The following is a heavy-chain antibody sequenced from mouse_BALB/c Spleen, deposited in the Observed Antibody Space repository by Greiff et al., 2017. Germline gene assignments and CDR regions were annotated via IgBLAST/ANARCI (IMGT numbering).Heavy chain of an antibody. CDR1: GYTFTSYY. Sequence: VQLQQSGPELVKPGASVRISCKASGYTFTSYYIHWVKQRPGQGLEWIGWIYPGNVNTKYNEKFKGKATLTADKSSSTAYMQLSSLTSEDSAVYFCARRDYYGRFAYWGQGTLVTVSA. CDR2: IYPGNVNT. V-gene: IGHV1S56*01. D-gene: IGHD1-2*01. J-gene: IGHJ3*01. CDR3: ARRDYYGRFAY.